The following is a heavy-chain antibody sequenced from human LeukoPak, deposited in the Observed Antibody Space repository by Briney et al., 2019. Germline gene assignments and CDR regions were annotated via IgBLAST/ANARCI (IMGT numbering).Heavy chain of an antibody. D-gene: IGHD1-20*01. CDR3: AREDFSRITGTNYFDY. V-gene: IGHV4-39*02. J-gene: IGHJ4*02. CDR2: IYYSGST. CDR1: GGSISSSSYY. Sequence: SETLSLTCTVSGGSISSSSYYWGWIRQPPGKGLEWIGSIYYSGSTYYNPSLKSRVTISVDTSKNQFSLKLSSVTAADTAVYYCAREDFSRITGTNYFDYWGQGTLVTVSS.